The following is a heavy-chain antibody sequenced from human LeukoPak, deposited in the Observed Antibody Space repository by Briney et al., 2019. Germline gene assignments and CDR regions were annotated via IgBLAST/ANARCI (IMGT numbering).Heavy chain of an antibody. CDR3: ARFRYSSGWYPPGFDY. D-gene: IGHD6-19*01. CDR1: GGTFSSYA. J-gene: IGHJ4*02. V-gene: IGHV1-69*04. CDR2: IIPILGIA. Sequence: SVKVSCKASGGTFSSYAISWVRQAPGQGLEWMGRIIPILGIANYAQKFQGRVTITADKSTSTAYMELSSLRSEDTTVYYCARFRYSSGWYPPGFDYWGQGTLVTVSS.